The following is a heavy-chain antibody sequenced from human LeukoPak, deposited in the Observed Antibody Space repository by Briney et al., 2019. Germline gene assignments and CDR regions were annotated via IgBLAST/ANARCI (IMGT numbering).Heavy chain of an antibody. CDR3: AAYDYSNSKLDY. V-gene: IGHV3-30-3*01. J-gene: IGHJ4*02. D-gene: IGHD4-11*01. CDR1: GFTFSSYA. CDR2: ISYDGSNK. Sequence: GGSLRLSCAASGFTFSSYAMHWVRQAPGKGLEWVAVISYDGSNKYYADSVKGRFTISRDNSKTTLYLQMNSLRAEDTAVYYCAAYDYSNSKLDYWGQGTLVTVTS.